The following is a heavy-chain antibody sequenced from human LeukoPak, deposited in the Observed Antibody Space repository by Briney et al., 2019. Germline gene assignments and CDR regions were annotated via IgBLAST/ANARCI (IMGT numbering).Heavy chain of an antibody. CDR1: GGSISSSSYY. V-gene: IGHV4-39*07. D-gene: IGHD6-13*01. CDR2: IYYSGST. Sequence: SETLSLTCTVSGGSISSSSYYWGWIRQPPGKGLEWIGSIYYSGSTYYNPSLKSRVTISVDTSKNQFSLKLSFVTAADTAVYYCARVSRIAAAGTNSNDYYYYYMDVWGKGTTVTVSS. J-gene: IGHJ6*03. CDR3: ARVSRIAAAGTNSNDYYYYYMDV.